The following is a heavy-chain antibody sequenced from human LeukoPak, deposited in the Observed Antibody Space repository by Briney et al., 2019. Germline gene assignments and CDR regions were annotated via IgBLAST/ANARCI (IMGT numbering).Heavy chain of an antibody. V-gene: IGHV1-69*13. CDR1: GGTFSSYA. D-gene: IGHD3-10*01. CDR2: IIPIFGTA. J-gene: IGHJ4*02. Sequence: SVTVSCKASGGTFSSYAISWVRQAPGQGLEWMGGIIPIFGTANYAQTFQGRVTITADESTSTAYMELSSLRSEDTAVYYCARTYYYGSGRYPFDYWGQGTLVTVSS. CDR3: ARTYYYGSGRYPFDY.